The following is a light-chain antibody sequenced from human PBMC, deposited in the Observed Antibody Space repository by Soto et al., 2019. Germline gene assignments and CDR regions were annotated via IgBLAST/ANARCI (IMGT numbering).Light chain of an antibody. Sequence: LTPPRSVTGSIGQAVTISCTGTSSDVGGFNYVSWYQQHPGKAPKLMIYDVTKRPSGVPDRFSASKSGNTASLTISGLQAEDEADYYCCSYAGRYTFYVFGTGTKSPS. CDR2: DVT. J-gene: IGLJ1*01. V-gene: IGLV2-11*01. CDR1: SSDVGGFNY. CDR3: CSYAGRYTFYV.